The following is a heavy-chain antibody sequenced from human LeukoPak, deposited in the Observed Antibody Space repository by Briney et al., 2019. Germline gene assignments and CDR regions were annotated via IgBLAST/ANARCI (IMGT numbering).Heavy chain of an antibody. V-gene: IGHV3-48*01. CDR2: INGGGSPI. D-gene: IGHD4-17*01. CDR1: GFTFSRDS. J-gene: IGHJ1*01. CDR3: ARESTEERPGY. Sequence: GGSLRLSCAASGFTFSRDSMNWVRQAPGKGLEWVSYINGGGSPIYYADSVRGRFTISRDNVKNSLYLQMNSLRAEDTAAYYCARESTEERPGYWGQGTLVTVSS.